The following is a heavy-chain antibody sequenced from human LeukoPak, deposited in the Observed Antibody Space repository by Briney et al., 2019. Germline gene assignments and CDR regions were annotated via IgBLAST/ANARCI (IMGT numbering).Heavy chain of an antibody. CDR1: GGSISSYY. V-gene: IGHV4-59*01. CDR2: IYYSGST. D-gene: IGHD3-10*01. CDR3: ARGGIGESLDY. J-gene: IGHJ4*02. Sequence: SETLSLTCTVSGGSISSYYWSWIRQPPGKGLEWIGYIYYSGSTNYNPSLKSRVTISVDTSKNQFSLKLSSVTAADTAVYYCARGGIGESLDYWGQGTLVTVSS.